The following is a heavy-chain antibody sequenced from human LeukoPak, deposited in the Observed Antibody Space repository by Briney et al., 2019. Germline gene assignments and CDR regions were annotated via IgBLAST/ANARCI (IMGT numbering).Heavy chain of an antibody. V-gene: IGHV4-34*01. J-gene: IGHJ4*02. CDR3: AGGYCSGGSCYSGISYFGS. CDR2: INHSGST. Sequence: RSETEPPTCAVYGGSFSGYYWSWTRQPPGKGLEWIGEINHSGSTNYNPSLKSRVTISVNTSKNQFSLKLSSVTAADTAVYYCAGGYCSGGSCYSGISYFGSRGPGTLFTVSS. D-gene: IGHD2-15*01. CDR1: GGSFSGYY.